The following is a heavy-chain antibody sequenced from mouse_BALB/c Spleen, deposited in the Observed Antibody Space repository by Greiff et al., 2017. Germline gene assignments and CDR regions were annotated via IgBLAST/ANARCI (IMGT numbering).Heavy chain of an antibody. CDR2: IDPANGNT. Sequence: EVQLQESGAELVKPGASVKLSCTASGFNIKDTYMHWVKQRPEQGLEWIGRIDPANGNTKYDPKFQGKATITADTSSNTAYLQLSSLTSEDTAVYYCATYEGGFAYWGQGTLVTVSA. V-gene: IGHV14-3*02. J-gene: IGHJ3*01. D-gene: IGHD2-3*01. CDR3: ATYEGGFAY. CDR1: GFNIKDTY.